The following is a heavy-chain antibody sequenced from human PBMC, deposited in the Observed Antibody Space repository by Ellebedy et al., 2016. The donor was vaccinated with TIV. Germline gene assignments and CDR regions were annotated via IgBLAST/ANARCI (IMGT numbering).Heavy chain of an antibody. V-gene: IGHV3-30*04. Sequence: PGGSLRLSCAAHRLTLSSSVMHWVRQAPGKGLEWVSGISVDGNSKYYGDSVRDRFTISRDNSKNTVSLQMNTLRSEDTAVYYCAREGESSGYAGTFDIWGQGTMVTVSS. CDR3: AREGESSGYAGTFDI. D-gene: IGHD3-10*01. J-gene: IGHJ3*02. CDR2: ISVDGNSK. CDR1: RLTLSSSV.